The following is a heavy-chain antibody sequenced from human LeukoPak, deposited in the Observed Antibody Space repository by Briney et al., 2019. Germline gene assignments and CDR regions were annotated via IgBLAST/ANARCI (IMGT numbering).Heavy chain of an antibody. CDR3: ARSAVGAEI. CDR2: IYYSGST. J-gene: IGHJ3*02. V-gene: IGHV4-59*01. Sequence: SETLSLTCTVSGGSISSYYWSWIRQPPGKGLEWIGHIYYSGSTNYSPSLKSRVTISVDTSKNQFSLKLSSVTAADTAVYYCARSAVGAEISGQGTMVTLSS. CDR1: GGSISSYY. D-gene: IGHD1-26*01.